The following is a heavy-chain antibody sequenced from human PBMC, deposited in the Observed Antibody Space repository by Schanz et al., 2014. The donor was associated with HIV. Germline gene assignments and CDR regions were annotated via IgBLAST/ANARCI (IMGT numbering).Heavy chain of an antibody. Sequence: VQLVESGGGVVQPGGSLRLSCAASGFTFSSYSMNWVRQAPGKGLEWVSYISSSSTTIYYADSVKGRFTISKDNAKTSLYLQMNSLRDEDTAVYYCARDREKQWLVRGPDYWGQGTLVTVSS. CDR2: ISSSSTTI. V-gene: IGHV3-48*02. CDR3: ARDREKQWLVRGPDY. D-gene: IGHD6-19*01. J-gene: IGHJ4*02. CDR1: GFTFSSYS.